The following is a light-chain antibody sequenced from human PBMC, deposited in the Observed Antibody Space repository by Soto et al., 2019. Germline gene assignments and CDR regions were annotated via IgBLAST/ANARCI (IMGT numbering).Light chain of an antibody. J-gene: IGKJ3*01. CDR1: QSISSW. CDR2: KAS. V-gene: IGKV1-5*03. Sequence: DIQMTQSPSTLSASVGDRVSITCRASQSISSWLAWYQQKPGKAPKLLIYKASSLESGVPSRFSGSGSGTEFTLTISSLQTDDFATYYCQQYNRSFGPGTKVDIK. CDR3: QQYNRS.